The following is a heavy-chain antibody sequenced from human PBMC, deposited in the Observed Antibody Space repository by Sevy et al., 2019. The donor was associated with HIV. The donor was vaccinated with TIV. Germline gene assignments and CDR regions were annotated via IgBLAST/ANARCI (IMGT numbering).Heavy chain of an antibody. V-gene: IGHV4-39*01. D-gene: IGHD6-19*01. CDR2: VYNGGST. J-gene: IGHJ4*02. Sequence: SETLSLTCTVSGGSISGNTYYWGWIRQPPGKGLEWIGNVYNGGSTYYNPSLKSRLTLWVDTSRNQFSPKLRSVTAADTAVYYCARLTNSGWYKIDYWGQGTLVTVSS. CDR1: GGSISGNTYY. CDR3: ARLTNSGWYKIDY.